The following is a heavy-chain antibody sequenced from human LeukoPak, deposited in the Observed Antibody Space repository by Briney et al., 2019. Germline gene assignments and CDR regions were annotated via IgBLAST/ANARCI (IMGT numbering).Heavy chain of an antibody. CDR2: IYSGGST. V-gene: IGHV3-53*04. CDR1: GFTFSSYS. J-gene: IGHJ4*02. Sequence: PGGSLRLSCAASGFTFSSYSMNWVRQAPGKGLEWVSVIYSGGSTYYADSVKGRFTISRHNSKNTLYLQMNSLRAEDTAVYYCARDRLYDYWGQGTLVTVSS. CDR3: ARDRLYDY.